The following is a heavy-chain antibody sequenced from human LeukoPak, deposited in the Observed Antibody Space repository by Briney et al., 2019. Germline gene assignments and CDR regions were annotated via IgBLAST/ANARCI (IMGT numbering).Heavy chain of an antibody. CDR3: ARKWGDSSSWYPAAFDI. J-gene: IGHJ3*02. V-gene: IGHV1-18*01. CDR1: GYTFSNYG. Sequence: ASVKVSCKASGYTFSNYGINWVRQAPGQGLEWMGWISTFNGNTNYAQNLQGRVTMTTDTSTTTAYMELRSLRSDDTAVYYCARKWGDSSSWYPAAFDIWGQGTMVTVSS. CDR2: ISTFNGNT. D-gene: IGHD6-13*01.